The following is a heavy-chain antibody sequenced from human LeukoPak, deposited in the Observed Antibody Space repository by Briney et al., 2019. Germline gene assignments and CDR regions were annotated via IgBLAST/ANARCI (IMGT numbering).Heavy chain of an antibody. J-gene: IGHJ4*02. CDR3: ARSCTNGVCYTFDY. D-gene: IGHD2-8*01. Sequence: SGGSLRLSCAASGFTFSSYSMNWVRQAPGKGLEWVSSISSSSSYIYYADSVKGRFSISRDNAKNSLYLQMNSLRAGDTAVYYCARSCTNGVCYTFDYWGQGTLVTVSS. V-gene: IGHV3-21*01. CDR2: ISSSSSYI. CDR1: GFTFSSYS.